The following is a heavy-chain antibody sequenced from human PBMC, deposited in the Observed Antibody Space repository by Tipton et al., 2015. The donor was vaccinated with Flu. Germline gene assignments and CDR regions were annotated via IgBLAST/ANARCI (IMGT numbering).Heavy chain of an antibody. Sequence: SLRLSCAASGFTFSSYAMSWVRQAPGKGLEWVSAISGSGGSTYYADSVKGRFTISRDNSKNTLYLQMNSLRAEDTAVYYCAKAWIDSSMFDYWGQGTLVTVSS. CDR2: ISGSGGST. V-gene: IGHV3-23*01. D-gene: IGHD2-2*03. CDR1: GFTFSSYA. CDR3: AKAWIDSSMFDY. J-gene: IGHJ4*02.